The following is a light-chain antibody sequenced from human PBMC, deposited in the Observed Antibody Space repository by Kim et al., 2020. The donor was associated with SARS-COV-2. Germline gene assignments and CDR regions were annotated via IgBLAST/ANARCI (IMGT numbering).Light chain of an antibody. CDR3: SSRDSSGDLWV. CDR1: ILRRYS. Sequence: ALGPRVRITCQGDILRRYSASWFQHKPGQGPLLVIYPNNKRPSGIPDRFSGSSSGNTASLTITGAQAEDEADYYCSSRDSSGDLWVCGGGTQLTVL. V-gene: IGLV3-19*01. CDR2: PNN. J-gene: IGLJ3*02.